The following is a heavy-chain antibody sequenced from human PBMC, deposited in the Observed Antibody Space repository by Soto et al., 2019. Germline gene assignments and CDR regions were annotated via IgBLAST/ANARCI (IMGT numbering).Heavy chain of an antibody. J-gene: IGHJ4*02. D-gene: IGHD6-19*01. CDR3: ARHSAWLVKGYWGFDY. V-gene: IGHV4-39*01. CDR2: IYYSGST. Sequence: SETLSLTCTVSGGSISSSSYYWGWIRQPPGKGLEWIGSIYYSGSTYYNPSLKSRVTISVDTSKNQFSLKLSSVTAADTAVYYCARHSAWLVKGYWGFDYWGQGTLVTVSS. CDR1: GGSISSSSYY.